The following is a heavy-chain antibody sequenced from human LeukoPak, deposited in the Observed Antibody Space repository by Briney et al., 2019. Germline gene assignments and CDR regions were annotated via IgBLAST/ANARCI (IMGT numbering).Heavy chain of an antibody. CDR3: ARGFMTASDY. CDR1: GGSFSGYY. V-gene: IGHV4-34*01. CDR2: INHSGST. D-gene: IGHD3-16*01. J-gene: IGHJ4*02. Sequence: SSETLSLTCAAYGGSFSGYYWTWIRQPPGKGLEWIGEINHSGSTNYNPSLKSRVTISVDTSKNQFSLKLSSVTAADTAVYYCARGFMTASDYWDQGTLVTVSS.